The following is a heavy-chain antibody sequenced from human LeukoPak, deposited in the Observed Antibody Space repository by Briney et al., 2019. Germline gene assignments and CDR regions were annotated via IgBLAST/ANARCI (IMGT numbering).Heavy chain of an antibody. V-gene: IGHV1-2*04. D-gene: IGHD3-16*01. Sequence: GASVKVSCKASGYTFTGYYMHWVRQAPGQGLEWMGWINPNSGGTNYAQKFQGWVTISVDTSKNQFSLKLSSVTAADTAVYYCARLVWGIFDWFDPWGQGTLVTVSS. J-gene: IGHJ5*02. CDR3: ARLVWGIFDWFDP. CDR2: INPNSGGT. CDR1: GYTFTGYY.